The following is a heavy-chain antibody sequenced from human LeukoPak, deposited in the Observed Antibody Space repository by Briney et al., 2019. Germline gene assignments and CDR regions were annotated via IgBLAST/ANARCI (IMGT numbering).Heavy chain of an antibody. CDR3: ARDMTYYYGMDV. V-gene: IGHV3-33*01. J-gene: IGHJ6*02. Sequence: GGSLRLSCAASGFTFSSFGMHWVRQAPGKGLEWVAVIWSDGNNKYYADSVKGRFTISRDNSKNTLYLQTNSLRAEDTAVYYCARDMTYYYGMDVWGQGTTVTVSS. D-gene: IGHD3-16*01. CDR1: GFTFSSFG. CDR2: IWSDGNNK.